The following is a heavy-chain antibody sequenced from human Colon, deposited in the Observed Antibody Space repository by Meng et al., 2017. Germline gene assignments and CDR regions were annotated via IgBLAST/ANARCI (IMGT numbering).Heavy chain of an antibody. CDR1: GFTFSAYT. CDR2: MIGSGYAT. Sequence: VQLVESGGGLEQPGGALRLSCAASGFTFSAYTMAWVRKAPGKGLEWVAGMIGSGYATYYADSVKGRFIISRDNSNNTLFLQMNSLRAEDTALYFCAKARSTVANYPYFDSWGRGTLVTVSS. D-gene: IGHD4-11*01. CDR3: AKARSTVANYPYFDS. J-gene: IGHJ4*02. V-gene: IGHV3-23*04.